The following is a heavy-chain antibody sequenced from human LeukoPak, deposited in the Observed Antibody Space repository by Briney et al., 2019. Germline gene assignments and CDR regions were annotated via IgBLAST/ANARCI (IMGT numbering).Heavy chain of an antibody. CDR1: GFTFSSYA. J-gene: IGHJ4*02. CDR2: ITGSGGST. Sequence: GSLRLSCAASGFTFSSYALIWVRQAPGKGLEWVAGITGSGGSTQHADSVKGRFTISRDNSKNTLYLQMSSLRAEDTAVYFCASPRSSFFDYWGQGTLVTVSS. CDR3: ASPRSSFFDY. D-gene: IGHD1-26*01. V-gene: IGHV3-23*01.